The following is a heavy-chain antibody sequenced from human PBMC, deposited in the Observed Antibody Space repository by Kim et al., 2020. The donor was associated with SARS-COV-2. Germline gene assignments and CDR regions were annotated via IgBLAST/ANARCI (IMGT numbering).Heavy chain of an antibody. J-gene: IGHJ4*02. CDR3: AKGEGAWIQRD. V-gene: IGHV3-43D*03. CDR1: GFTFDDYA. CDR2: ISWDGGST. Sequence: GGSLRLSCAASGFTFDDYAMHWVRQAPGKGLEWVSLISWDGGSTYYADSVKSRFTISRDNSKNSLYLQMNSLRAEDTALYYCAKGEGAWIQRDWGQGTLVTVSS. D-gene: IGHD5-18*01.